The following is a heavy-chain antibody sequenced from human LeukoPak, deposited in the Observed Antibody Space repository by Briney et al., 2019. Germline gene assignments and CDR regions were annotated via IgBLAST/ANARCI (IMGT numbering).Heavy chain of an antibody. CDR2: IYPGDSDT. V-gene: IGHV5-51*01. D-gene: IGHD2-15*01. Sequence: GESLKISSKGSGYRFTNYWIAWVRHMPGKGLEWMGFIYPGDSDTRYDPSFQGQVTSSADKSISTAYLQWSSLKASDTAMYYCARRLPSVVTFAYWGQGTLVTVYS. CDR3: ARRLPSVVTFAY. J-gene: IGHJ4*02. CDR1: GYRFTNYW.